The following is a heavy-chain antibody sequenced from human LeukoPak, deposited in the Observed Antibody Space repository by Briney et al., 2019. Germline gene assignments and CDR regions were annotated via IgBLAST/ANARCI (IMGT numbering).Heavy chain of an antibody. V-gene: IGHV3-33*01. Sequence: GRSLRPSCTASGFNFGSDAMHWVRQAPGKGLEWVAFIWYDGSNDHYADSVKGRFTISRDNSKNTVCLQMNSLRVEDTAVYYCARETRNWNYTFPPLNWFDPWGPGTLVTVSS. CDR2: IWYDGSND. J-gene: IGHJ5*02. CDR1: GFNFGSDA. D-gene: IGHD1-7*01. CDR3: ARETRNWNYTFPPLNWFDP.